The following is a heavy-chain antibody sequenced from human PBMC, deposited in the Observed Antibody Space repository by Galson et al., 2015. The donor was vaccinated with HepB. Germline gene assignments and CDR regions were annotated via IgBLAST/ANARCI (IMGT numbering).Heavy chain of an antibody. D-gene: IGHD2-2*01. Sequence: SVKVSCKASGYTFTSYGISWVRQAPGQGLEWMGWISAYNGNTNYAQKLQGRVTMTTDTSTSTAYMELRSLRAEDTAVYYCARDIGEYQLLGQFDYWGQGTLVTVSS. CDR3: ARDIGEYQLLGQFDY. J-gene: IGHJ4*02. CDR1: GYTFTSYG. CDR2: ISAYNGNT. V-gene: IGHV1-18*01.